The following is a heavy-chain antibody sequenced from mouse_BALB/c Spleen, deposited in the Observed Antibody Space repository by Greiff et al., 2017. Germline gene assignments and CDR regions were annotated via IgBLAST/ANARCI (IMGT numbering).Heavy chain of an antibody. D-gene: IGHD3-1*01. J-gene: IGHJ2*01. V-gene: IGHV2-9*02. CDR1: GFSLTSYG. CDR2: IWAGGST. CDR3: ARDEELGLDY. Sequence: VKLMESGPGLVAPSQSLSITCTVSGFSLTSYGVHWVRQPPGKGLEWLGVIWAGGSTNYNSALMSRLSISKDNSKSQVFLKMNSLQTDDTAMYYCARDEELGLDYWGQGTTLTVSS.